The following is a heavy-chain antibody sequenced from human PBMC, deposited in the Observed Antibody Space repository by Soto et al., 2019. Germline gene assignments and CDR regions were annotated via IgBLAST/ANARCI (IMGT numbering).Heavy chain of an antibody. CDR2: ISYDGYLK. CDR3: AKDFKVSGSXYGTLNYYYGMDV. Sequence: GGSLRLSCAASGFTFSTYGMQWVRQAPGKGLEWVAVISYDGYLKYYVDAVKGRFTVARDNSKNTLFLEMNSLRVEDTAVYFCAKDFKVSGSXYGTLNYYYGMDVWGQGTTVTVSS. D-gene: IGHD3-10*01. V-gene: IGHV3-30*18. CDR1: GFTFSTYG. J-gene: IGHJ6*02.